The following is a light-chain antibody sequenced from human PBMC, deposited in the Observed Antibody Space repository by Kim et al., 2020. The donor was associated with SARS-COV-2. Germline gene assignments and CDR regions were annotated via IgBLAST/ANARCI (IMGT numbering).Light chain of an antibody. Sequence: GQTFPISYSGSSPNVGSSYVHLYQQLPRLAPKVLIMWNDQRPSRAPVRFSSSKSGTSASLSISVLRFEDEAEYYCSFWYDSLSALAFGGGTQLTVL. J-gene: IGLJ2*01. CDR3: SFWYDSLSALA. CDR2: WND. V-gene: IGLV1-47*01. CDR1: SPNVGSSY.